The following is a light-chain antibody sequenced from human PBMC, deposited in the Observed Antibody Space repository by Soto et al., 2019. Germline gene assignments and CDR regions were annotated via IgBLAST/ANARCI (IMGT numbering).Light chain of an antibody. CDR1: QGIGST. CDR2: DSS. J-gene: IGKJ4*01. CDR3: QRYNHWPLT. V-gene: IGKV3-15*01. Sequence: EIVLTQSPAALSVSPGERGTLSCRASQGIGSTLAWYQQRPGQTPSXLIYDSSTRATGIPARFSVSGSGTEGTLTIHGLQSEDCSVYYGQRYNHWPLTFGGGTKVDIK.